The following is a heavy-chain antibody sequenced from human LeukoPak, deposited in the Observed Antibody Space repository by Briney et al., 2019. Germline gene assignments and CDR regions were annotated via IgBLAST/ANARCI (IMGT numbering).Heavy chain of an antibody. D-gene: IGHD6-13*01. CDR3: ARGWEAAAGPFDY. J-gene: IGHJ4*02. Sequence: SQTLSLTCTVSGGSISSGGYYWSWIRQHPGKGLEWIGYIYHSGSTYYNPSLKSRVTISVDTSKNQYSLKLSSVTAADTAVYYCARGWEAAAGPFDYWGQGTLVTVSS. V-gene: IGHV4-31*03. CDR2: IYHSGST. CDR1: GGSISSGGYY.